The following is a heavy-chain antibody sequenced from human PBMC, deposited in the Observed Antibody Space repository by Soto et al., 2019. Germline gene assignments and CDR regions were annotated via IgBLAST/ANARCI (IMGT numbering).Heavy chain of an antibody. CDR2: IYYSGST. CDR1: GGSISSGDYY. V-gene: IGHV4-30-4*01. Sequence: PSETLSLTCTVSGGSISSGDYYWSWIRQPPGKGLEWIGYIYYSGSTYYNPSLKSRVTISVDTSKNQFSLKLSSVTAADTAVYYCARDRITIFGVVFLHGMDVWGQGTTVTVSS. D-gene: IGHD3-3*01. J-gene: IGHJ6*02. CDR3: ARDRITIFGVVFLHGMDV.